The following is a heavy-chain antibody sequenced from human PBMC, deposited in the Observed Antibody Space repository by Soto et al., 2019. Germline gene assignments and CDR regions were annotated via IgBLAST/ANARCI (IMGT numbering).Heavy chain of an antibody. Sequence: QVQLQESGPGLVKPSQTLSLTCTVSGGSISSGGYYWSWIRQHPGKGLEWIGYIYYSGSTYYNPSPKIRVTISVDTSKNQFYMKLSSVTAADTAVYYCARAGYCSSTSCYNWFDPWGQGTLVTVSS. CDR1: GGSISSGGYY. CDR3: ARAGYCSSTSCYNWFDP. J-gene: IGHJ5*02. V-gene: IGHV4-31*03. D-gene: IGHD2-2*01. CDR2: IYYSGST.